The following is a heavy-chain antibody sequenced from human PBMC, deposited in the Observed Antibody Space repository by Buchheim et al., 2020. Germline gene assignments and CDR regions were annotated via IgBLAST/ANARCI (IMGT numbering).Heavy chain of an antibody. J-gene: IGHJ5*02. CDR2: INPSGGST. D-gene: IGHD3-3*01. CDR3: ARDMKKPYYDFWSGYSNWFDP. V-gene: IGHV1-46*01. CDR1: GYTFTSYY. Sequence: QVQLVQSGAEVKKPGASVKVSCKASGYTFTSYYMHWVRQAPGQGLEWMGIINPSGGSTSYAQKFQGRVTMTRDTSTSTVYMELSSLRSEETAVYYCARDMKKPYYDFWSGYSNWFDPWGQGTL.